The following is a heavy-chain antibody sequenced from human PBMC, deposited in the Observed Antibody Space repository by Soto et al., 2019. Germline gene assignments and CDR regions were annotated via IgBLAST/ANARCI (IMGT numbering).Heavy chain of an antibody. J-gene: IGHJ4*02. V-gene: IGHV3-74*01. D-gene: IGHD3-16*01. CDR3: ASSRLCLLDY. Sequence: EVQLVESGGGLVQPGGSLRLSCAASGFTFSDNWMQWVRQAPGKGLVWVSRINSNGRTISYADSVKGRFTISRDNAKNTVDLQRNNLRAEATAVYYCASSRLCLLDYWGQGALVTVSS. CDR2: INSNGRTI. CDR1: GFTFSDNW.